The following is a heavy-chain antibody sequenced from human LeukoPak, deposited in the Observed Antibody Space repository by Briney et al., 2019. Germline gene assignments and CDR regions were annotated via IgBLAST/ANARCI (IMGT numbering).Heavy chain of an antibody. Sequence: SETLSLTCTVSGGSISSYYWSWIRQPPGKGLEWIGYIYYSGSTNYNPSLKSRVTISVDTSKNQFSLKLSSVTAADTAAYYCARGRGAGYDSEDYWGQGTLVTVSS. J-gene: IGHJ4*02. CDR3: ARGRGAGYDSEDY. V-gene: IGHV4-59*01. D-gene: IGHD5-12*01. CDR2: IYYSGST. CDR1: GGSISSYY.